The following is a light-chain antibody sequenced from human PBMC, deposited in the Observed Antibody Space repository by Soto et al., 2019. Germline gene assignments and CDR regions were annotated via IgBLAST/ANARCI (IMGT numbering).Light chain of an antibody. Sequence: QSALTQPASVSGSPGQSITISCTGTSSDTAGYNYVSWYQQHPGKAPKLMIYEVSNRPSGVSNRFSGSQSGNTASLTISGLQAEDEANYYCSSYTTSNTPLYVFGTGTQPTVL. V-gene: IGLV2-14*01. CDR1: SSDTAGYNY. CDR2: EVS. J-gene: IGLJ1*01. CDR3: SSYTTSNTPLYV.